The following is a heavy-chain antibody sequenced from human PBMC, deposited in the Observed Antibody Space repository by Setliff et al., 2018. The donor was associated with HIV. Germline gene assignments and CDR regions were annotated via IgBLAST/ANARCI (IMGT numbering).Heavy chain of an antibody. D-gene: IGHD1-26*01. CDR2: ISHGGNT. CDR3: ARSTVGAGTSFP. CDR1: GDSINTHY. V-gene: IGHV4-59*11. Sequence: SETLSLTCTVSGDSINTHYWSWIRQAPGKGLEWIGCISHGGNTNFNPSLNSRVTISVDTSKNQFSLRLTSVTAADTAIYYCARSTVGAGTSFPWGRGILVTVSS. J-gene: IGHJ5*02.